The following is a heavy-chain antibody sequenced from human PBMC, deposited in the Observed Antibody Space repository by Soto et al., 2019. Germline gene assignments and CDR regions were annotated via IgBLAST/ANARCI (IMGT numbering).Heavy chain of an antibody. CDR1: GFTFNNQD. V-gene: IGHV3-23*01. Sequence: PGGSLRLSCVASGFTFNNQDMCWVRQAPGKGLEWVSGISASGDRTYYADSVKGRFTISRDNSKNTFYLQMNSLRAEDAAVYYCAKDAPRHSGWFYFDYWGQGTLVTVSS. D-gene: IGHD6-19*01. CDR3: AKDAPRHSGWFYFDY. CDR2: ISASGDRT. J-gene: IGHJ4*02.